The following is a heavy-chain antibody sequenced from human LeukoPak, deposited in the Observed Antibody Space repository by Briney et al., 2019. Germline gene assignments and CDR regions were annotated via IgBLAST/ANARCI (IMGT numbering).Heavy chain of an antibody. CDR2: IYWDDDK. CDR3: ARYMDV. CDR1: GFSLSTSGVG. V-gene: IGHV2-5*02. Sequence: ESGPTLVNSTQTLTLTCTFSGFSLSTSGVGVGWIRQPPGKALEWLSLIYWDDDKRYSPSRKRRLTITKDTSKNQEVLTMTNMDPVDTATYYCARYMDVWGKGTTVTVSS. J-gene: IGHJ6*03.